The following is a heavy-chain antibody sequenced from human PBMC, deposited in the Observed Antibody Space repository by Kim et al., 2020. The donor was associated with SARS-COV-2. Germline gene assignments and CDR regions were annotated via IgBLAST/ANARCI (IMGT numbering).Heavy chain of an antibody. CDR2: IYYSGST. J-gene: IGHJ5*02. CDR1: GGSISSGGYY. Sequence: SETLSLTCTVSGGSISSGGYYWSWIRQHPGKGLEWIGYIYYSGSTYYNPSLKSRVTISVDTSKNQFSLKLSSVTAADTAVYYCAREGDYDSSENWFDPWGQGTLVTVSS. D-gene: IGHD3-22*01. V-gene: IGHV4-31*03. CDR3: AREGDYDSSENWFDP.